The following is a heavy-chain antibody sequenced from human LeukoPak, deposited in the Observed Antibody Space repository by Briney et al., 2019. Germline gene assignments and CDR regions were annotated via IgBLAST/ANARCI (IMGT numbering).Heavy chain of an antibody. V-gene: IGHV3-7*05. Sequence: AGGSLRLSCAASGFTFSNYWMSWVRQAAGKGLEWVATITQDGSGKYYVDSVKGRFTISRDNAKNSLYLQMNSLRAEDTAAYYCARRYYYDGHYYFDYWGEGTLVTVSS. CDR3: ARRYYYDGHYYFDY. D-gene: IGHD3-22*01. CDR2: ITQDGSGK. CDR1: GFTFSNYW. J-gene: IGHJ4*02.